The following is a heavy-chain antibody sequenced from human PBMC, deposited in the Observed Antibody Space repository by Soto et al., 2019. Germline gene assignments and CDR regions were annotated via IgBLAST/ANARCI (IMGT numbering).Heavy chain of an antibody. CDR1: GGSISSSSYY. V-gene: IGHV4-39*01. J-gene: IGHJ6*02. CDR3: ARHGPPDYDFWSGYPHYYGMDV. Sequence: SETLSLTCTVSGGSISSSSYYWGWIRQPPGKGLEWIGSIYYSGSTYYNPSLKSRVTISVDTSKNQFSLKLSSVTAADTAVYYCARHGPPDYDFWSGYPHYYGMDVWGQGTTVS. CDR2: IYYSGST. D-gene: IGHD3-3*01.